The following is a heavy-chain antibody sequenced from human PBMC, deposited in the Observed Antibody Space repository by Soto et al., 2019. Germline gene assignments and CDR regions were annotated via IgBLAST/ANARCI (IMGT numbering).Heavy chain of an antibody. V-gene: IGHV3-48*03. D-gene: IGHD2-21*01. J-gene: IGHJ6*02. Sequence: GGSLRLCCAACGVTVSSYEMNWVRQAPGKGLEWVSYISSSGSPIYYADSVSGRFTISRDNSKNTLYLDMHSLTTDDTAVYFCARSLWSPYFYYRLDVWGHGTTVTVSS. CDR3: ARSLWSPYFYYRLDV. CDR1: GVTVSSYE. CDR2: ISSSGSPI.